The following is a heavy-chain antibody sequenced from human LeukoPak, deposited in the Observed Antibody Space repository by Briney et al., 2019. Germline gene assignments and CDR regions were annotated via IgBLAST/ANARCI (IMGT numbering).Heavy chain of an antibody. CDR3: ARDTTLTSGDLSLFDY. J-gene: IGHJ4*02. CDR1: GFTFSDYY. D-gene: IGHD7-27*01. Sequence: GGSLRLSCAASGFTFSDYYMSWIRQAPGKGLEWVSYISSSGSTIYYADSVKGRFTISRDNAKNSLYLQMNSLRDEDTAVYYCARDTTLTSGDLSLFDYWGQGTLVTVSS. V-gene: IGHV3-11*04. CDR2: ISSSGSTI.